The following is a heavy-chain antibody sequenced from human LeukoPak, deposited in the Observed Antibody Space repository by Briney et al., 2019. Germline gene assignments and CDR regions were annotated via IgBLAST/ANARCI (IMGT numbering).Heavy chain of an antibody. V-gene: IGHV4-39*01. CDR3: ARHVGYDFWSGSNPNWFDP. CDR2: IYYSGST. Sequence: SETLSLTCTVSGGSISSSSYYWGWIRQPPGKGLEWIGGIYYSGSTYYNPSLKSRVTISVDTSKNQFSLKLSSVTAADTAVYYCARHVGYDFWSGSNPNWFDPWGQGTLVTVSS. D-gene: IGHD3-3*01. CDR1: GGSISSSSYY. J-gene: IGHJ5*02.